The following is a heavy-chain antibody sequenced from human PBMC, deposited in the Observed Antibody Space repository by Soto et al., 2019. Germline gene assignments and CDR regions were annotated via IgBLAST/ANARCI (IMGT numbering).Heavy chain of an antibody. V-gene: IGHV3-30*18. D-gene: IGHD6-6*01. CDR2: ISSDGGTT. Sequence: QVQLVESGGGVVQPGRSLRLSCAASGFTFSNYGMQWVRQAPGKGLEWVAVISSDGGTTYYADSVKGRFTISRDNSKNTLDLQLHRLRAEDTAVYFCAKEKTANTSSSYDSWGKGTLITVSS. CDR3: AKEKTANTSSSYDS. J-gene: IGHJ4*02. CDR1: GFTFSNYG.